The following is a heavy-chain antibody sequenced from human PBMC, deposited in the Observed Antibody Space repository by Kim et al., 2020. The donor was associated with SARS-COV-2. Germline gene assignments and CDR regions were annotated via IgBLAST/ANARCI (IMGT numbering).Heavy chain of an antibody. J-gene: IGHJ1*01. V-gene: IGHV1-18*01. Sequence: AQKRQGRVTMTTDTSTSTAYMELRSLRSDDTAVYYCARDYYGDYVEYFQHWGQGTLVTVSS. CDR3: ARDYYGDYVEYFQH. D-gene: IGHD4-17*01.